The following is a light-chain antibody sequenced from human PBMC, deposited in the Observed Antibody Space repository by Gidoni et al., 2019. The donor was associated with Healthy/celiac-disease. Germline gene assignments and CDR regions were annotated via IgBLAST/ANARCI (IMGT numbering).Light chain of an antibody. V-gene: IGKV1-39*01. CDR1: QSISSY. Sequence: IQMTQSPSSLSASVGDRVTITCRASQSISSYLNWYQQKPGKAPKLLIYAASSLESGVPSRFSGSGSGTEFTLTISSLQPEDFATYYCQQNYSNPLTFGGGTKVEIK. CDR2: AAS. CDR3: QQNYSNPLT. J-gene: IGKJ4*01.